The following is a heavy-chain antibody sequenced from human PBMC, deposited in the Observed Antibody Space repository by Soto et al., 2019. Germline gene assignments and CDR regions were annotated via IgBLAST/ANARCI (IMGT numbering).Heavy chain of an antibody. CDR3: ARVRDCSGATCYSYWFDR. CDR2: TYYSGRP. D-gene: IGHD2-15*01. Sequence: QVRLQESGPKLVKPSETLSLTCTVSGGSISSYYWSWIRQPPGKGLEWIAHTYYSGRPSYNSSLRRRVTRAVDRSQSPLSPNLGSVPAADTAVYYGARVRDCSGATCYSYWFDRWGQGTLVTVSS. V-gene: IGHV4-59*01. J-gene: IGHJ5*02. CDR1: GGSISSYY.